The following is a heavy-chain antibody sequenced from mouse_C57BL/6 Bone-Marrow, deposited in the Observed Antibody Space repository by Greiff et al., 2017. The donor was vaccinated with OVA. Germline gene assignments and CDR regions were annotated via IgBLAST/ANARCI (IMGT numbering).Heavy chain of an antibody. J-gene: IGHJ2*01. Sequence: QVQLQQSGAELVKPVASVKLSCKASGYTFTSYWMQWVKQRPGQGLEWIGEIDPSDSYTNYNQKFKGKATLTVDTSSSTAYMQLSSLTSEDSAVYYCARSFDYYDGYYYFDYWGQGTTLTVSS. V-gene: IGHV1-50*01. CDR3: ARSFDYYDGYYYFDY. CDR1: GYTFTSYW. D-gene: IGHD2-3*01. CDR2: IDPSDSYT.